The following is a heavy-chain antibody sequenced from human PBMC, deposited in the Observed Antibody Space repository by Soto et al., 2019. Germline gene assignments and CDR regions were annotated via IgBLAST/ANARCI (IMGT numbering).Heavy chain of an antibody. Sequence: SQTLSLTCAISGDSVSSNSAAWNWIRQSPSRGLEWLGRTYYRSKWYNDYAVSVKSRITINPDTSKNQFSLQLNSVTPEDTAVYYCARVKYSSSSGGSNFDYWGQGTLVTVSS. CDR2: TYYRSKWYN. CDR1: GDSVSSNSAA. V-gene: IGHV6-1*01. J-gene: IGHJ4*02. D-gene: IGHD6-6*01. CDR3: ARVKYSSSSGGSNFDY.